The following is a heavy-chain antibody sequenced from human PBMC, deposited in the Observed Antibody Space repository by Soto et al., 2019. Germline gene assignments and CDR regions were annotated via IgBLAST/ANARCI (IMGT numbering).Heavy chain of an antibody. CDR3: ARGLLRGWFDP. J-gene: IGHJ5*02. D-gene: IGHD3-3*01. V-gene: IGHV4-34*01. CDR1: GGSFSGYY. Sequence: QVQLQQWGAGLLKPSETLSLTCAVYGGSFSGYYWSWIRQPPGKGLEWIGEINHSGSTNYNPSLKSRVTISVDTSKTQFSLKLSSVTAADTAVYYCARGLLRGWFDPWGQGTLVTVSS. CDR2: INHSGST.